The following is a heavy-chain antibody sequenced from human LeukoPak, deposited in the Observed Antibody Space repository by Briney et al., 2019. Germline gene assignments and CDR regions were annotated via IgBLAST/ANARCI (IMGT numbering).Heavy chain of an antibody. CDR2: INPNSGGT. J-gene: IGHJ4*02. D-gene: IGHD3-22*01. CDR3: ARSEEDYYDSSGYYY. CDR1: GYTFTGYY. Sequence: ASVKVSCKASGYTFTGYYMHWVRQAPGQGLEWMGWINPNSGGTNYAQKFQGRVTMTRDTSTSTAYMELRSLRSDDTAVYYCARSEEDYYDSSGYYYWGQGTLVTVSS. V-gene: IGHV1-2*02.